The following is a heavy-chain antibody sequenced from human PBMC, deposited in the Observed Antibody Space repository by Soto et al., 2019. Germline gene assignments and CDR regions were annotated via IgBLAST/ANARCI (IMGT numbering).Heavy chain of an antibody. CDR1: GFTFSSYA. Sequence: EVQLLESGGGLVQRGGSLRLSCAASGFTFSSYAMSWVRQAPGKGLEWVSAISGSGGSTYYADSVKGRFTISRDNSKNTLYLQMNSLRAEDTAVYYCAKRSGSSGYYYEPNFDYWGQGTLVTVSS. J-gene: IGHJ4*02. CDR3: AKRSGSSGYYYEPNFDY. V-gene: IGHV3-23*01. CDR2: ISGSGGST. D-gene: IGHD3-22*01.